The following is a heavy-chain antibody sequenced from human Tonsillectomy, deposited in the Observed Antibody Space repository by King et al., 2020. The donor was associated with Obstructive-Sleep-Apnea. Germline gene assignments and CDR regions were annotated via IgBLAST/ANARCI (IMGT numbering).Heavy chain of an antibody. CDR1: GFTFSDYS. CDR2: ISSRGTYI. D-gene: IGHD1-26*01. V-gene: IGHV3-21*01. J-gene: IGHJ4*02. Sequence: VQLVESGGGLVKAGGSLRLSCAASGFTFSDYSINGVRQAPGKGLEWVSFISSRGTYIDYADSVKGRFTISRDNAKNSLSLQMNSLRAEDTAVNYCAREGGSFYDDGVDYWGQGTLVTVSS. CDR3: AREGGSFYDDGVDY.